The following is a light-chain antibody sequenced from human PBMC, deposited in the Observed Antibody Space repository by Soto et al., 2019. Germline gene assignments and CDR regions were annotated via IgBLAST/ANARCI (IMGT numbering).Light chain of an antibody. CDR1: QSVSSTY. CDR2: GAS. V-gene: IGKV3-20*01. CDR3: QHYRT. J-gene: IGKJ1*01. Sequence: EIVLTQSPGTLSLSPGERATLSCRASQSVSSTYLAWYQQKPGQAPRLLIYGASSSATGIPDRFSGSGSGTDFTLTISRLEPEDFAVYYCQHYRTFGQGTKVEIK.